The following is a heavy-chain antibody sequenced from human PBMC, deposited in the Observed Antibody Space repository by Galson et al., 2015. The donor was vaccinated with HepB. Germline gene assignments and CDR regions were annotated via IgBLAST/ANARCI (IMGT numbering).Heavy chain of an antibody. CDR1: GFTFSSYY. Sequence: SLRLSCAASGFTFSSYYMSWVRQAPGKGLEWVANLKQGGSEKYYVDSVKGRFTISRDNAKNSLYLHMNSLRVEDTAVYYCARDSHSCSGCAVDIWGQGTMVTVSS. CDR2: LKQGGSEK. D-gene: IGHD2-2*01. CDR3: ARDSHSCSGCAVDI. J-gene: IGHJ3*02. V-gene: IGHV3-7*01.